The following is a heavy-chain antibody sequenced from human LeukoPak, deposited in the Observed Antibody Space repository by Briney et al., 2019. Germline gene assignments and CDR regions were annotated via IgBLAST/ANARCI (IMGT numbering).Heavy chain of an antibody. Sequence: GGSLRLSCAASGFTFSSYGMHWVRQAPGKGLEWVAVISYDGSNKYYADSVKGRFTISRDNSKNTLYLQMNSLRAEDTAVYYCAGGMATIGRVEDYWGQGTLVTVSS. D-gene: IGHD5-24*01. CDR1: GFTFSSYG. V-gene: IGHV3-30*03. CDR2: ISYDGSNK. CDR3: AGGMATIGRVEDY. J-gene: IGHJ4*02.